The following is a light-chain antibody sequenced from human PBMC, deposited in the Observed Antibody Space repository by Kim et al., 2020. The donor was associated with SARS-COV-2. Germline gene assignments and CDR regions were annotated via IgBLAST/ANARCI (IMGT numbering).Light chain of an antibody. CDR1: HNIGTS. J-gene: IGKJ4*02. Sequence: EIVLTQSPPTLSVSPGEGVTLSCKASHNIGTSLAWFQQKPGQSPRLLIYDASTRATGIAARFSGGGSETDFTLSISSLEPEEFAVYYCKFRGNLPLLTFVAGTQVDIK. CDR3: KFRGNLPLLT. V-gene: IGKV3-11*01. CDR2: DAS.